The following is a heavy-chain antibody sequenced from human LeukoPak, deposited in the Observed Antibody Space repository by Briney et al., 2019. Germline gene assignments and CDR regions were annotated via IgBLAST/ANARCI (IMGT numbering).Heavy chain of an antibody. CDR1: GYTFTGYY. D-gene: IGHD6-13*01. CDR3: ARIAAAENYFDY. V-gene: IGHV1-2*02. Sequence: ASVKVSCKASGYTFTGYYMHWVRQAPGQGLEWMGWINPNSGGTNYAQKLQGRVTMTTDTSTSTAYMELRSLRSDDTAVYYCARIAAAENYFDYWGQGTLVTVSS. CDR2: INPNSGGT. J-gene: IGHJ4*02.